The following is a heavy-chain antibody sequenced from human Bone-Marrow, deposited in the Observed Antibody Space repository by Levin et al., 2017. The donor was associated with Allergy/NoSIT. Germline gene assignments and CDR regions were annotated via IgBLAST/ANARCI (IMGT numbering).Heavy chain of an antibody. CDR1: GFTVSSNH. D-gene: IGHD3-10*01. V-gene: IGHV3-53*01. J-gene: IGHJ3*02. Sequence: ASETLSLTCAASGFTVSSNHMSWVRQAPGKGLEWVSLIYSGGRGYYADSVRGRFTISGDNSKNTLYLQLNSLRAEDTAVYYCAIYGSGNDYSAFDIWGQGTMVTVSS. CDR3: AIYGSGNDYSAFDI. CDR2: IYSGGRG.